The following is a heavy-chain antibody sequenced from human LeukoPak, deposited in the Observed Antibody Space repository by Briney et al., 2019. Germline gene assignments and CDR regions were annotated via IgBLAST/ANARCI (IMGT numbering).Heavy chain of an antibody. D-gene: IGHD6-13*01. CDR3: ASGPRGIAAY. CDR2: ISSNGGST. CDR1: GFTFSSYA. Sequence: GGSLRLSCAASGFTFSSYAMHWVRQAPGKGLEYVSAISSNGGSTYYANSVKGRFTISRDNSKNTLYLQMGSLRAEDMAVYYCASGPRGIAAYWGQGTLVTVSS. V-gene: IGHV3-64*01. J-gene: IGHJ4*02.